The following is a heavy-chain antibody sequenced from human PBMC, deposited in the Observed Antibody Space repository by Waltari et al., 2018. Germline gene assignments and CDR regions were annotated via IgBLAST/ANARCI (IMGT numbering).Heavy chain of an antibody. CDR3: ARDRGYYDNSGSPIGGMHY. CDR1: GITVSSNY. CDR2: ITGGGTT. J-gene: IGHJ4*02. Sequence: DVQLVESGGGLIQPGGSLRLSCAASGITVSSNYIHWVRQAPRGGLEWVSLITGGGTTYYADSVKGRFTISRDNTKNTFYLQMNSLRADDTAVYFCARDRGYYDNSGSPIGGMHYWGQGTLVTVSS. V-gene: IGHV3-53*01. D-gene: IGHD3-22*01.